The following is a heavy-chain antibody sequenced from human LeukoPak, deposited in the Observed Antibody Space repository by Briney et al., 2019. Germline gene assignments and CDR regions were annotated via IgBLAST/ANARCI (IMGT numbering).Heavy chain of an antibody. Sequence: SQTLSLTCTVSGGSISSGSYYWSWIRQPAGKGLEWIGRIYTSGSTNYNPSLKSRVTISVDTSKNQFSLKLSSVTAADTAVYYCARDRAELWFGELLNTRSYYYYYYYMDVWGKGTTVTISS. J-gene: IGHJ6*03. CDR3: ARDRAELWFGELLNTRSYYYYYYYMDV. D-gene: IGHD3-10*01. V-gene: IGHV4-61*02. CDR1: GGSISSGSYY. CDR2: IYTSGST.